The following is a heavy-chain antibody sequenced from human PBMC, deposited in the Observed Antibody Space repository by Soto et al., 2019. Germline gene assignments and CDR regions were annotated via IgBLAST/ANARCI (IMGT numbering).Heavy chain of an antibody. Sequence: GGSLRLSCAASGFSFTTYGMSWVRQAPGKGLEWVSDISSTGLYTYHADSVKGRFTISRDNSKNTLYLQMNSLRVDDTAVYFCTKSWLFEKNWFDPWGQGTLVTVSS. J-gene: IGHJ5*02. CDR2: ISSTGLYT. V-gene: IGHV3-23*01. CDR1: GFSFTTYG. D-gene: IGHD3-22*01. CDR3: TKSWLFEKNWFDP.